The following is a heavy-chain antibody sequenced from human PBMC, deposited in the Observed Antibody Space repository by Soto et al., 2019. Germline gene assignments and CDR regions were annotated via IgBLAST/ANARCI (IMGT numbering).Heavy chain of an antibody. J-gene: IGHJ6*02. CDR2: ISTSSISI. CDR3: AREGDYYDTSSSYYYYGMDV. Sequence: PGGSLRLSCVASVFPFSTYKMNWVRQAPGKGLEWVSFISTSSISIYYADSVKGRFAISRDNAKNSLYLQMNSLRAEDTAVYYCAREGDYYDTSSSYYYYGMDVWGQGTTVTVSS. V-gene: IGHV3-21*01. D-gene: IGHD3-22*01. CDR1: VFPFSTYK.